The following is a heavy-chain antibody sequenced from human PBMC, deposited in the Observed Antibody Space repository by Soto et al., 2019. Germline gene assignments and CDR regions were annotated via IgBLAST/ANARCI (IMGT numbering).Heavy chain of an antibody. V-gene: IGHV3-30*18. CDR1: GFTFSSSG. CDR2: ISYDGSDK. CDR3: AKGNPTIAY. D-gene: IGHD1-1*01. Sequence: QVQLVESGGGVVQPGRSLRLSCAVSGFTFSSSGMHWVRQAPGKGLERVAIISYDGSDKYYADSVEGRFTISRDNSKNTLFLQMNSLRPEDTAVYYCAKGNPTIAYWGQGTLVTVSS. J-gene: IGHJ4*02.